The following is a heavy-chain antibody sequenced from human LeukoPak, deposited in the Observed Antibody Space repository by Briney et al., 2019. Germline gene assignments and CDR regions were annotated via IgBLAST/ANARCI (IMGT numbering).Heavy chain of an antibody. CDR3: ARGDYGDYISDYYYYGMDV. D-gene: IGHD4-17*01. CDR1: VGIFSSYA. CDR2: SITIFGTA. Sequence: SSVKVSCKASVGIFSSYAISGLRQPPGQGLEGMGGSITIFGTAKYAQKFQGRVTITADKSTSTAYMELSSLRSEDTAVYYCARGDYGDYISDYYYYGMDVWGKGTTVTVSS. V-gene: IGHV1-69*06. J-gene: IGHJ6*04.